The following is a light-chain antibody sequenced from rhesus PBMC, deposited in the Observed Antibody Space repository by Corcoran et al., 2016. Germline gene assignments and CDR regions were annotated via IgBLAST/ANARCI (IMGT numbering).Light chain of an antibody. CDR1: QSLLDSADGNTY. CDR3: MQALEFPYS. V-gene: IGKV2-104*01. CDR2: EVF. J-gene: IGKJ2*01. Sequence: DIVMTQTPLSLPVTLGEPASVSCRSSQSLLDSADGNTYLEWYLQKPGQSPRLLIYEVFNRASGVPESLSGRGSDTEFTLKIGRVEAEDVGVYYCMQALEFPYSFGQGTNVEIK.